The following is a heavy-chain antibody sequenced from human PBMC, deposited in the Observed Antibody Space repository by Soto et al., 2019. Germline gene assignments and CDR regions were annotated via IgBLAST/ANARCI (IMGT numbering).Heavy chain of an antibody. V-gene: IGHV1-8*01. J-gene: IGHJ6*02. CDR3: ARARPIAAAGTDYYYGMDV. Sequence: ASVKVSCKASGYTFTSYDINWVRQATGQGLERMGWMNPNSGNTGYAQKFQGRVTMTRNTSISTAYMELSSLRSEDTAVYYCARARPIAAAGTDYYYGMDVWGQGTTVTVSS. CDR2: MNPNSGNT. D-gene: IGHD6-13*01. CDR1: GYTFTSYD.